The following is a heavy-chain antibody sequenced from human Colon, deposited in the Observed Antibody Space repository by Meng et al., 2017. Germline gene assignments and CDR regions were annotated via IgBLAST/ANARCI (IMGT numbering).Heavy chain of an antibody. V-gene: IGHV4-31*03. CDR1: GASINNDGYY. Sequence: QVQLRESGPGLVKPSPTLSLTCPVSGASINNDGYYWTWIRQHPGKGLEWIGYIYYSGITYYNPSLKSRVSISVDTSKNQFSLKLSSVTAADTAVYFCARGSTGWSTDYDYWGQGTLVTVSS. CDR3: ARGSTGWSTDYDY. J-gene: IGHJ4*02. D-gene: IGHD6-19*01. CDR2: IYYSGIT.